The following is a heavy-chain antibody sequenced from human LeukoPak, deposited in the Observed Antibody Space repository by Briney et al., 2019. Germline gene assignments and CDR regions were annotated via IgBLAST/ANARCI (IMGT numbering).Heavy chain of an antibody. J-gene: IGHJ4*02. V-gene: IGHV3-53*01. CDR1: GFTVNNNY. CDR3: AKDFRIGYSAHFDY. Sequence: GGSLRLSCAASGFTVNNNYMTWVRQAPGKGLEWVSVIYSGGTTYYADSVKGRFSISRDNSKNTLYLQMDSLRGEDTAVYYCAKDFRIGYSAHFDYWGQGALVTVSS. D-gene: IGHD2-21*01. CDR2: IYSGGTT.